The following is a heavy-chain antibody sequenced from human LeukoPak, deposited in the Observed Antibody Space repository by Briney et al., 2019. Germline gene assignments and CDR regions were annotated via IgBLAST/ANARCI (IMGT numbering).Heavy chain of an antibody. J-gene: IGHJ4*02. CDR2: LKLYDGSV. CDR1: GYSFIRYH. CDR3: AQLALGAREYYFDY. V-gene: IGHV1-46*01. D-gene: IGHD6-13*01. Sequence: GASVKVSCKASGYSFIRYHIHWVRQAPGQGLEWMGVLKLYDGSVSHAQKFQGRVTMTSDTSISTAYMELSRLRSDDTAVYYCAQLALGAREYYFDYWGQGTLVTVSS.